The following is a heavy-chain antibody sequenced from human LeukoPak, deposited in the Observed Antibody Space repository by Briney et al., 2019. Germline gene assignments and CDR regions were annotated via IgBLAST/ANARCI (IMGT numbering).Heavy chain of an antibody. CDR2: ISSSSSTI. Sequence: GGSLRLSCAASGLTISSYSMNWVRQAPGKGLQWVSYISSSSSTIYYADSVKGRFTISRDNSKNTLYLQMNSLRAEDTAVYYCAKGDSYYYTSGSYYFDNWGQETLVTVSS. CDR3: AKGDSYYYTSGSYYFDN. CDR1: GLTISSYS. J-gene: IGHJ4*02. D-gene: IGHD3-10*01. V-gene: IGHV3-48*01.